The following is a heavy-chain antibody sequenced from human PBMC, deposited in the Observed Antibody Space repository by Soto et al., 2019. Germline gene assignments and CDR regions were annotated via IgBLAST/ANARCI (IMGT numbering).Heavy chain of an antibody. CDR3: ARTRNYIFDY. V-gene: IGHV3-11*05. CDR2: SSSGTSYT. Sequence: QVQLVESGGGLVKPGGALRLSCAASGFTFSDYYMSWIRQAPGKGLEWVSHSSSGTSYTNYADSVKGRFTISRDNAKNSLYLHMNSLRAEDTAVYYCARTRNYIFDYGGQGTLVTVSS. D-gene: IGHD4-4*01. J-gene: IGHJ4*02. CDR1: GFTFSDYY.